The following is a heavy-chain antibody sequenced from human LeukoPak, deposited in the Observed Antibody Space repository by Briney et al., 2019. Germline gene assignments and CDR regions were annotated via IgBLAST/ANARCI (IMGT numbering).Heavy chain of an antibody. Sequence: ASVKVSCKASGYTFTSYYMHWVRQAPGQGLEWMGIINPSGGSTGYAQKFQGRVTMTRDTSTSTVYMELSSLRSEDTAVYYCARDLGVGATTGYWGQGTLVTVSS. D-gene: IGHD1-26*01. J-gene: IGHJ4*02. CDR1: GYTFTSYY. V-gene: IGHV1-46*01. CDR3: ARDLGVGATTGY. CDR2: INPSGGST.